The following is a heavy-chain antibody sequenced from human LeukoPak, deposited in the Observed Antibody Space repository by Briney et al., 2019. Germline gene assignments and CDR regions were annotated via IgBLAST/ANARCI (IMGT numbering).Heavy chain of an antibody. Sequence: SETLSLTCTVSGGSISSYYWSWIRQPPGKGLEWIGYIYYSGSTNYNPSLKSRVTISVDTSKNQFSLKLSSVTAADTAVYYCARSDSSGYYRWVDAFDIWGQGTMVTVSS. CDR1: GGSISSYY. V-gene: IGHV4-59*12. CDR3: ARSDSSGYYRWVDAFDI. J-gene: IGHJ3*02. CDR2: IYYSGST. D-gene: IGHD3-22*01.